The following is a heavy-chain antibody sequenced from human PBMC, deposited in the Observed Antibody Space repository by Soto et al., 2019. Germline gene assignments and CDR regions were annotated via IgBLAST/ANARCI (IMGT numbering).Heavy chain of an antibody. Sequence: SETLSLTCAVSGVSISSSNWWSWVRQPPGKGLEWIGEIYHSGSTNYNPSLKSRVTISVDKSKNQFSLKLSSVTAADTAVYYCARGKKAIALAGTSGWFDPWGQGTLVT. CDR2: IYHSGST. J-gene: IGHJ5*02. V-gene: IGHV4-4*02. CDR3: ARGKKAIALAGTSGWFDP. CDR1: GVSISSSNW. D-gene: IGHD6-19*01.